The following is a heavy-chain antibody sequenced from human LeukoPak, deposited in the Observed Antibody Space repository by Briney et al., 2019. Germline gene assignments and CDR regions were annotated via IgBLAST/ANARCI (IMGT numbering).Heavy chain of an antibody. Sequence: GGSLRLSCAASGFTFSSYAMTWVRQAPGKGLEWVSGISGNGGNTYYADSVKGRFTVSRDNSKETLYPQMNSLRAEDTAVYYCASRSSSLNWYFDLWGRGTLVTVSS. V-gene: IGHV3-23*01. CDR1: GFTFSSYA. J-gene: IGHJ2*01. D-gene: IGHD2-2*01. CDR3: ASRSSSLNWYFDL. CDR2: ISGNGGNT.